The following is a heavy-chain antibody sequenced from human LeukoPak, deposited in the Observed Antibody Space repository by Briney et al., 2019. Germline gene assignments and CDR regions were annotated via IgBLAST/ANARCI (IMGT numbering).Heavy chain of an antibody. Sequence: PGGSLRLSCAASGFTFSSYSMNWVRQAPGKGLEWVSYISSSSSTIYYADSAKGRFTISRDNAKNSLYLQMNSLRAEDTAVYYCAREPRSYSSGWYDYWGQGTLVTVSS. CDR2: ISSSSSTI. J-gene: IGHJ4*02. CDR1: GFTFSSYS. D-gene: IGHD6-19*01. CDR3: AREPRSYSSGWYDY. V-gene: IGHV3-48*04.